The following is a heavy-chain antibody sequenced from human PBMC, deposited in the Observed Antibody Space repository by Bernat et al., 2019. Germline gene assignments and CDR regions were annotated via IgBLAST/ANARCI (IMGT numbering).Heavy chain of an antibody. CDR2: IYWDDDK. CDR1: GFSLSTSGVG. J-gene: IGHJ4*02. V-gene: IGHV2-5*02. Sequence: QITLKESGPTLVKPTQTLTLTCTFSGFSLSTSGVGVGWIRQPPGKALEWLALIYWDDDKRYSPSLKSRLTITKDTSKNQVVLTMTNMDPVDTATYYCAHRFCARSSCYFGNWGQGTLVTVSS. D-gene: IGHD6-6*01. CDR3: AHRFCARSSCYFGN.